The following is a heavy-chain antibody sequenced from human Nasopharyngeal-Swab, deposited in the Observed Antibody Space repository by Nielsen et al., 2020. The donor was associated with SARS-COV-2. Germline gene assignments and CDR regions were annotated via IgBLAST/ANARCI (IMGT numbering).Heavy chain of an antibody. Sequence: GESLKISCAASGFTFSSYAMSWVRQAPGKGLEWVSAISGSGGSTYYADSVKGRFTISRDNSKNTLYLQMNSLRAEDTAVYYCAKDSLRGSSGYFVGHNYWGQGTLVTVSS. V-gene: IGHV3-23*01. D-gene: IGHD6-13*01. J-gene: IGHJ4*02. CDR3: AKDSLRGSSGYFVGHNY. CDR2: ISGSGGST. CDR1: GFTFSSYA.